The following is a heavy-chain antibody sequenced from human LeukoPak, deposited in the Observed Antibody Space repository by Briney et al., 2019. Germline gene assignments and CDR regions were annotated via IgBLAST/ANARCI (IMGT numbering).Heavy chain of an antibody. Sequence: GGALRLSCAVPGFTSSSHWMSWVRQAPGKGLEWVANIKQDGSERYYVDSVKGRFTISRDNAKNSLYLQMNSLRAEDTAVYYCARAPYCIGGSCRFDYWGQGTLVTVSS. D-gene: IGHD2-15*01. CDR3: ARAPYCIGGSCRFDY. V-gene: IGHV3-7*03. CDR1: GFTSSSHW. CDR2: IKQDGSER. J-gene: IGHJ4*02.